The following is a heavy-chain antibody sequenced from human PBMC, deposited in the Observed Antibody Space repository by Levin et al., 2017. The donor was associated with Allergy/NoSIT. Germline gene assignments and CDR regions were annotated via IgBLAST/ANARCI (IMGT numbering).Heavy chain of an antibody. D-gene: IGHD1-26*01. CDR1: EFNSSTFA. V-gene: IGHV3-23*01. CDR2: MTGRGKGT. Sequence: GESLKISCAASEFNSSTFAMSWVRQAPGKGLECVSAMTGRGKGTYYADSVKGRFTISRDISKNTVFLQKSSLRDEDTAIYYCAKNRGIFTTDAFEVWGQGSRVTVSS. CDR3: AKNRGIFTTDAFEV. J-gene: IGHJ3*01.